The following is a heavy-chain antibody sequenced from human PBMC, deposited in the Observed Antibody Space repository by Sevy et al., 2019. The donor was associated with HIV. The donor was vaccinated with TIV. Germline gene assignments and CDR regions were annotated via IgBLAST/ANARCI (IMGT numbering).Heavy chain of an antibody. CDR2: ISSSGSTI. D-gene: IGHD3-22*01. CDR1: GFTFSDYC. CDR3: ASYYYDSSLNFDY. J-gene: IGHJ4*02. V-gene: IGHV3-11*01. Sequence: GGSLRLSCAASGFTFSDYCMSWIRQAPGKGLEWVSYISSSGSTIYYADSVKGRFTISRDNAKNSLYLQMNSLRAEDTAVYYCASYYYDSSLNFDYWGQGTLVTVSS.